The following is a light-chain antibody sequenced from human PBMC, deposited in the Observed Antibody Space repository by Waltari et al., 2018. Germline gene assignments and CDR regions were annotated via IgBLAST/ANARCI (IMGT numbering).Light chain of an antibody. CDR3: QTWDTGIDV. V-gene: IGLV4-69*01. J-gene: IGLJ6*01. Sequence: QPVLTQSPSASASLGASVKLTCTLSSGHSSYAIAWHQQQQGKAPRYLMRLNSDGSHSKGDGIPDRFSGSSSGAERYLTISNLQSEDEADYYCQTWDTGIDVFGSGTKLTVL. CDR2: LNSDGSH. CDR1: SGHSSYA.